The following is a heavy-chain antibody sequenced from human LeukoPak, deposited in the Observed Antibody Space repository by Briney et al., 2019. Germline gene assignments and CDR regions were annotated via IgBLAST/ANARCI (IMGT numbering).Heavy chain of an antibody. CDR1: GFTFSSYA. CDR2: ISGSDGTT. CDR3: AKVGNWKYGHHDY. J-gene: IGHJ4*02. D-gene: IGHD1-7*01. Sequence: GGSLRLSCAASGFTFSSYAMTWVRQAPGRGLEWVSAISGSDGTTYYADSVKGRFTISRDNSKNTLSLQMNSLRAEDTAVYYCAKVGNWKYGHHDYWGQGTLVTVSS. V-gene: IGHV3-23*01.